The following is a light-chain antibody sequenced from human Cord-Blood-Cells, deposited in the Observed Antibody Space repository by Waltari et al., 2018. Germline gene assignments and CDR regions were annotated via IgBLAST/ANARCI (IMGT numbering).Light chain of an antibody. CDR3: AAWDDSLSGWV. V-gene: IGLV1-47*01. J-gene: IGLJ3*02. Sequence: QSVLTHPPSASGTPGQRVTISCSGSSSHTGSTYVSWYQQLPGTAPKLLIYRNNQRPSGVPDRFSGSKSGTSASLAISGLRSEDEADYYCAAWDDSLSGWVFGGGTKLTVL. CDR1: SSHTGSTY. CDR2: RNN.